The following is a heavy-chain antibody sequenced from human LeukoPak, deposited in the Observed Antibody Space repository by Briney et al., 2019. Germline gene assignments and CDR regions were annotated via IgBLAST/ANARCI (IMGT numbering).Heavy chain of an antibody. CDR1: GGSISSYY. V-gene: IGHV4-4*07. J-gene: IGHJ6*03. CDR3: ARGGPERYYYYYYMDV. D-gene: IGHD1-1*01. CDR2: IYTSGST. Sequence: PSETLSLTCTVSGGSISSYYWSWIRQPAGKGLEWIGRIYTSGSTNYNPSLKSRVTMSVDTSKNQFSLKLSSVTAADTAVYYCARGGPERYYYYYYMDVWGKGTTVTVSS.